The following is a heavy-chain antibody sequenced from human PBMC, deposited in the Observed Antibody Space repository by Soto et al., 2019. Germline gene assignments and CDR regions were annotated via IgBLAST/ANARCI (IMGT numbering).Heavy chain of an antibody. D-gene: IGHD3-3*01. CDR3: ARRTIFGVVDY. Sequence: ASVKVSCKASGYTFTSYGISWVRQAPGQRLEWMGWINAGNGNTKYSQKFQGRVTITRDTSASTAYMELSSLRSEDTAVYYCARRTIFGVVDYWGQGTLVTVSS. V-gene: IGHV1-3*01. J-gene: IGHJ4*02. CDR1: GYTFTSYG. CDR2: INAGNGNT.